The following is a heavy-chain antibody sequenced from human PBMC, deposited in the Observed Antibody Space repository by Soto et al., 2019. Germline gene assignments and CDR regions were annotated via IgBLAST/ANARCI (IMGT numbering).Heavy chain of an antibody. CDR1: GFTFSSYG. Sequence: GVSLRLSCAASGFTFSSYGMHWVRKAPGKGLEWVAVISYDGGNKYYADSVKGRSTISRDNFKYTLHLQMNSLRAEDTAVYYCAKACITMIVVVTTYAFDIWGQGTMVTVSS. D-gene: IGHD3-22*01. CDR2: ISYDGGNK. CDR3: AKACITMIVVVTTYAFDI. V-gene: IGHV3-30*18. J-gene: IGHJ3*02.